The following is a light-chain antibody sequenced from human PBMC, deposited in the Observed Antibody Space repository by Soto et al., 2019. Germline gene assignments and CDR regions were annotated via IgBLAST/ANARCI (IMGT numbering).Light chain of an antibody. V-gene: IGKV1-5*03. CDR3: QQYNSYSTFGPAT. CDR2: SAS. Sequence: DIQMTQSPSTLSASVGDRCTITCLSSQIISTWLAWYQQKPGKAPKLLIYSASDLESGVPSRFSGSGFGTEFTLTITSLQPDDFATYYCQQYNSYSTFGPATFGQGTKVDI. J-gene: IGKJ1*01. CDR1: QIISTW.